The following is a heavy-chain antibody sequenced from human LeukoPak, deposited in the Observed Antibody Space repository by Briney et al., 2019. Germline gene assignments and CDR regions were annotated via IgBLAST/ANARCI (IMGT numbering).Heavy chain of an antibody. Sequence: PGGSLRLTCAASGLTFSGSAMSWVRQPPGKGLEWVSLISGSGNSTYYADSVKGRFNISRDNSKNTLYLQMNSLRAEDTAVYYCAKVLVLVSANRYYFDYWGQGTLVTVSS. CDR2: ISGSGNST. CDR3: AKVLVLVSANRYYFDY. J-gene: IGHJ4*02. D-gene: IGHD2-15*01. V-gene: IGHV3-23*01. CDR1: GLTFSGSA.